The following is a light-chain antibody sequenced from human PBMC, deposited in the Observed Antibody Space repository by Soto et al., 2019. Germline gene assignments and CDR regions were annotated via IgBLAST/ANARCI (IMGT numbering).Light chain of an antibody. Sequence: IVMTQSPLSLRVTXGEPASIPCRPSRSLLHIYGDNYLAWYRQKRRKXXQLXXXLGSNRATGIQARLSGSGSGKEFNLNISSLQSEDFAVYFCQQYDDWLRITFGGGTKVDIK. CDR2: LGS. CDR1: RSLLHIYGDNY. CDR3: QQYDDWLRIT. J-gene: IGKJ4*01. V-gene: IGKV2-28*01.